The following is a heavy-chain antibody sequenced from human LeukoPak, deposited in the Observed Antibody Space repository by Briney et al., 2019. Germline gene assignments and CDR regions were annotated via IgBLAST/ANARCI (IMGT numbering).Heavy chain of an antibody. Sequence: ASVKVSCKASGYTFTSYDINWLRQATGQGLEWMGWMNPNSGNTGYAQKFQGRVTMTRNTSISTAYMDLSSLRSEDTGVYYCARETSIAARRFGFGYWGQGTLVTVSS. CDR1: GYTFTSYD. CDR3: ARETSIAARRFGFGY. J-gene: IGHJ4*02. V-gene: IGHV1-8*01. D-gene: IGHD6-6*01. CDR2: MNPNSGNT.